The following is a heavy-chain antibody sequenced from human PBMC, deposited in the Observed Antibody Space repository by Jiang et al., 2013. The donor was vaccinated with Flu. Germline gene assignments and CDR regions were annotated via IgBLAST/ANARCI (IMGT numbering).Heavy chain of an antibody. Sequence: GAEVKKPGASVKVSCKASGYTFTGYYMHWVRQAPGQGLEWMGWINPNSGGTNYAQKFQGWVTMTRDTSISTAYMELSRLRSDDTAVYYCARDRGMIVPRGHYTLYYFDYWGQGTLVTVSS. CDR3: ARDRGMIVPRGHYTLYYFDY. CDR1: GYTFTGYY. V-gene: IGHV1-2*04. D-gene: IGHD3-22*01. CDR2: INPNSGGT. J-gene: IGHJ4*02.